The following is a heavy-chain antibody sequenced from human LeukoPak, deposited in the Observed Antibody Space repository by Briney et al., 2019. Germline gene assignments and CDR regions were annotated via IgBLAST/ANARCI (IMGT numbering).Heavy chain of an antibody. CDR2: ISGSGGRGGST. Sequence: GGSLRLSCAASGFTFSTYAMSWVRQAPGKGLEWVSGISGSGGRGGSTSYADSVKGRFTISRDNSKNTLYLQIKSLRAEDTAVYYCAKDIFLSYWGQGTLVTVSS. D-gene: IGHD3-16*01. J-gene: IGHJ4*02. CDR3: AKDIFLSY. CDR1: GFTFSTYA. V-gene: IGHV3-23*01.